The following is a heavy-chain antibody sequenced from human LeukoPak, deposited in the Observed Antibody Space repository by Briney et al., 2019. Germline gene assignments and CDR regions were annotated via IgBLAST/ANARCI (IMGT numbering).Heavy chain of an antibody. D-gene: IGHD1-1*01. CDR2: IYHNGST. CDR3: AKITTLDY. Sequence: SETLSLTCTVSGGSISNYYWSWIRQPPGKGLEWIGTIYHNGSTSYNPSLKSRVTISVDTSKNQFSLRLNSVIAADTAIYYCAKITTLDYWGQGTLVTVSS. CDR1: GGSISNYY. V-gene: IGHV4-59*04. J-gene: IGHJ4*02.